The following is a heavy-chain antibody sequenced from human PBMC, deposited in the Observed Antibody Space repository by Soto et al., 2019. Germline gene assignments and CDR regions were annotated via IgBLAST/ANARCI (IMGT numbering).Heavy chain of an antibody. CDR1: GFTFSSYG. V-gene: IGHV3-33*01. CDR3: ASGGAILEWPFPHGLGY. D-gene: IGHD3-3*01. Sequence: QVQLVESGGGVVQPGRSLRLSCAASGFTFSSYGMHWVRQAPGKGLEWVAVIWYDGSNKYYADSVKGRFTISRDNSKNTLYLQMNSLGGEDTAVDYCASGGAILEWPFPHGLGYWGQGTLVTVSS. J-gene: IGHJ4*02. CDR2: IWYDGSNK.